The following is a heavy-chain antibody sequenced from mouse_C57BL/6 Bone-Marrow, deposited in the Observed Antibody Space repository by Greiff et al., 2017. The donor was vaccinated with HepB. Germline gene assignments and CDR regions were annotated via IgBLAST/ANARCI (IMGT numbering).Heavy chain of an antibody. CDR3: AIGDAYWYFDV. V-gene: IGHV1-74*01. J-gene: IGHJ1*03. Sequence: QVQLKQPGAELVKPGASVKVSCKASGYTFTSYWMHWVKQRPGQGLEWIGRIHPSDSDTNYNQKFKGKATLTVDKSSSTAYMQLSSLTYKDSAVYYCAIGDAYWYFDVWDTGTTVTVSS. CDR1: GYTFTSYW. CDR2: IHPSDSDT.